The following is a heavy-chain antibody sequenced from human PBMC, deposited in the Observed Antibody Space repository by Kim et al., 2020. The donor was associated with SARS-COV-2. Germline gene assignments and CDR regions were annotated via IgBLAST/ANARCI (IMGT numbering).Heavy chain of an antibody. CDR2: INSDGSST. V-gene: IGHV3-74*01. CDR1: GFTFSSYW. J-gene: IGHJ4*02. Sequence: GGSLRLSCAASGFTFSSYWMHWVRQAPGKVLVWVSRINSDGSSTSYADSVKGRFTISRDNAKNTLYLQMNSLRAEDTAVYYCARGQHIVVVTARLFDYWGQGTLVTVSS. D-gene: IGHD2-21*02. CDR3: ARGQHIVVVTARLFDY.